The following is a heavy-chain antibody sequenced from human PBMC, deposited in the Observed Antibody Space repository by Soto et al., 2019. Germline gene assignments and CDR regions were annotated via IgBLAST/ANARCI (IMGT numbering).Heavy chain of an antibody. D-gene: IGHD3-3*01. CDR3: AKDLFLEWLPLALDY. J-gene: IGHJ4*02. V-gene: IGHV3-30*18. Sequence: GGSLRLSCAASGFTFSSYCMHWVRQAPGKGLEWVAVISYEGSNKYYADSVKGRFTISRDNSKNTLYLQMNSLRAEDTAVYYCAKDLFLEWLPLALDYWGQGTLVTVS. CDR2: ISYEGSNK. CDR1: GFTFSSYC.